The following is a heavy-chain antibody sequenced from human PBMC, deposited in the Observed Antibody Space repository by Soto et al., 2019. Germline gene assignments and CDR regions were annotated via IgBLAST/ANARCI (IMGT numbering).Heavy chain of an antibody. CDR1: GGTFSSYA. CDR3: AKRGTGTTGENWFDP. Sequence: QVQLVQSGAEVKKPGSSVKVSCKASGGTFSSYAISWVRQAPGQGLEWMGGIIPIFGTANYAQKFQGRVTITADESTRTAYMELSSLRSEDTAVYYCAKRGTGTTGENWFDPWGQGTLVTVSS. CDR2: IIPIFGTA. V-gene: IGHV1-69*01. D-gene: IGHD1-7*01. J-gene: IGHJ5*02.